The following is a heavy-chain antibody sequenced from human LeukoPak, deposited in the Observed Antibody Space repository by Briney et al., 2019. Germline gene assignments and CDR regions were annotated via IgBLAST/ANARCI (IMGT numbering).Heavy chain of an antibody. CDR3: ARDAGGAYSSGWYSGMDV. CDR2: INHSGST. Sequence: PSETLSLTCAVYGGSFSGYYWSWIRQPPGKGLEWIGEINHSGSTNYNPSLKSRVTISVDTSKNQFSLKLSSVTAADTAVYYCARDAGGAYSSGWYSGMDVWGQGTTVTVSS. CDR1: GGSFSGYY. V-gene: IGHV4-34*01. J-gene: IGHJ6*02. D-gene: IGHD6-19*01.